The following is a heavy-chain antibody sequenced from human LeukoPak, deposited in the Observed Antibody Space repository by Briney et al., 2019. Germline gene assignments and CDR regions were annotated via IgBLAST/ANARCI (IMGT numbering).Heavy chain of an antibody. J-gene: IGHJ5*02. CDR3: ARVREFDCTNGVCYISWFDP. Sequence: ASVKVSCKASGYTFTSYYMHWVRQAPGQGLEWMGIINPSGGSTSYAQKFQGRVTMTRDTSTSTAYMELRSLRSDDTAVYYCARVREFDCTNGVCYISWFDPWGQGTLVTVSS. CDR2: INPSGGST. D-gene: IGHD2-8*01. V-gene: IGHV1-46*01. CDR1: GYTFTSYY.